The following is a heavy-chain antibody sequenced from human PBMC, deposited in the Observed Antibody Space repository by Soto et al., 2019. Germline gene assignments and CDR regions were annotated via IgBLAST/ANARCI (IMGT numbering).Heavy chain of an antibody. D-gene: IGHD3-10*01. CDR2: IIPILGIA. V-gene: IGHV1-69*02. J-gene: IGHJ4*02. CDR1: GGTFSSYT. Sequence: QVQLVQSGAEVKKPGSSVKVSCKASGGTFSSYTISWVRQAPGQGLEWMGRIIPILGIANYAQKFQGRVTITADKSTSTAYMELSSLRSEDTAVYYCARAYYYGSGSYYLFDYWGQGTLVTVSS. CDR3: ARAYYYGSGSYYLFDY.